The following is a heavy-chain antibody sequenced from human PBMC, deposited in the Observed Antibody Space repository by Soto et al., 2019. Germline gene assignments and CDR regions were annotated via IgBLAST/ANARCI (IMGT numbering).Heavy chain of an antibody. CDR3: ARMASSGSLNWFDP. V-gene: IGHV1-8*01. J-gene: IGHJ5*02. CDR1: GYTFTNYE. D-gene: IGHD3-10*01. CDR2: MNPGSGNT. Sequence: ASVKVSCKASGYTFTNYEINWVRQATGQGLEWMGWMNPGSGNTGYAHKFQGRVTMTRNISISTAYMELSRLGSDDTAIYYCARMASSGSLNWFDPWGQGTLVTVSS.